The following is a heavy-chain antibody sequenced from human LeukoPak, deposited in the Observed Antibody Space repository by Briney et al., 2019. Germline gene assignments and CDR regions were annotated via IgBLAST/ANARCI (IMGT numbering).Heavy chain of an antibody. CDR3: ASYRYSSGWVDY. Sequence: GGSLRLSCAASGFRFSNFAMSWVRQAPGKGLEWVSSISSSSSYIYYADSVKGRFTISRDNAKNSLYLQMNSLRAEDTAVYYCASYRYSSGWVDYWGQGTLVTVSS. CDR1: GFRFSNFA. J-gene: IGHJ4*02. V-gene: IGHV3-21*01. D-gene: IGHD6-19*01. CDR2: ISSSSSYI.